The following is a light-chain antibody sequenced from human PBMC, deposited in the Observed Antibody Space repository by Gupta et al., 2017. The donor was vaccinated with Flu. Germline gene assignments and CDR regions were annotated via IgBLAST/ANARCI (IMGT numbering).Light chain of an antibody. J-gene: IGKJ1*01. CDR1: QDIRND. CDR2: AAS. CDR3: LQHNNFLPWT. V-gene: IGKV1-17*01. Sequence: SLSASVGDRVTITCRASQDIRNDLGRYQQKPGEAPKRLIYAASSLQSGVPSRFSGSGSGTEFTLTISSRQPEDFATYYCLQHNNFLPWTFGQGTKVDFK.